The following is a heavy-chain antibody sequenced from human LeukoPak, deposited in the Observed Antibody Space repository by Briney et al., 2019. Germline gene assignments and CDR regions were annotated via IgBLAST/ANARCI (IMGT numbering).Heavy chain of an antibody. CDR2: ISGSGGST. D-gene: IGHD3-9*01. J-gene: IGHJ5*02. V-gene: IGHV3-23*01. CDR3: AKDIKLRYFDWLPNWFDP. Sequence: PGGSLRLSCAASGFTFSSYAMSWVRQAPGKGLEWVSAISGSGGSTYYADSVKGRFTISRDNSKNTLYLQMNSLRAEDTAVYYCAKDIKLRYFDWLPNWFDPWGQGTLVTVSS. CDR1: GFTFSSYA.